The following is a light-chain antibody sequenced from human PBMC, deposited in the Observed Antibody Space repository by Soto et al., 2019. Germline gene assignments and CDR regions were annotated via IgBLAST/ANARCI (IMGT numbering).Light chain of an antibody. CDR3: QQYGSSPPT. J-gene: IGKJ1*01. V-gene: IGKV3-20*01. CDR2: GAS. CDR1: QSVSSSY. Sequence: EIVLTQSPGTLSLSPGERATLSCRASQSVSSSYLAWYQQKPGQAPRLLIYGASSRATGIPDRFSGSGSGTDFPLTSSRLEPDDVAVYYCQQYGSSPPTFGQGTKVEIK.